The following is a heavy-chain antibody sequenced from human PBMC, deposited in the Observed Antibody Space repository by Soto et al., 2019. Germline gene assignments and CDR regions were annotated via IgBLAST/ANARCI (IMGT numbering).Heavy chain of an antibody. CDR1: GFSLSDYS. Sequence: EVQLVESGGGLVKPGGSLRLSCAASGFSLSDYSMNWIRQAPGKGLEWVASISSSSSFIHYAESMKGRFTISRDNAKNSLYLQMNRLSAEDTAVYYCAGSSHHRPDNWGQGTLVTVSS. CDR2: ISSSSSFI. CDR3: AGSSHHRPDN. D-gene: IGHD1-26*01. V-gene: IGHV3-21*01. J-gene: IGHJ4*02.